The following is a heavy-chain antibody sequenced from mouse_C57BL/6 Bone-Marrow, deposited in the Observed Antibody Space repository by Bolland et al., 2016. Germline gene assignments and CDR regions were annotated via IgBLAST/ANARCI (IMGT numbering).Heavy chain of an antibody. CDR3: SEDSAVYYCALLLRFDY. V-gene: IGHV1-87*01. Sequence: GAIYPGNGDTSYNQKFKGKATLTADKSSSTAYMQLSSLTSEDSAVYYCALLLRFDYWGQGTLV. CDR2: G. J-gene: IGHJ3*01. D-gene: IGHD1-1*01.